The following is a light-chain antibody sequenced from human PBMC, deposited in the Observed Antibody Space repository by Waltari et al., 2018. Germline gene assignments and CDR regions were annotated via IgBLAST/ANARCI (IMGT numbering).Light chain of an antibody. V-gene: IGLV2-14*01. CDR3: CSFTSRSTWV. CDR1: SRDAGGYNY. CDR2: HVS. J-gene: IGLJ3*02. Sequence: QSALTQPAAVSGSPGQSITIPRTAPSRDAGGYNYVPWYQQHPGKGPHPLIFHVSNRPSGVSNRFPVSKSGHTASLTISGLQAEDESDYYCCSFTSRSTWVFGGGTKLTVL.